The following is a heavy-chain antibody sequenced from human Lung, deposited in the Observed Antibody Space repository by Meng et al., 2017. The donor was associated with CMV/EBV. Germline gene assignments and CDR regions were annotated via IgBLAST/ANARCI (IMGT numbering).Heavy chain of an antibody. CDR2: IYPGDSDT. D-gene: IGHD2-21*01. J-gene: IGHJ6*02. CDR3: TKSCGGDCYAQYYYYGMEV. V-gene: IGHV5-51*01. CDR1: GYSFASYW. Sequence: GEXXKISCQGSGYSFASYWIGWVRQMPGKGLEWMGIIYPGDSDTRYSPSFEGQVTISADKSISTAYLQWSSLKASDTAMYYCTKSCGGDCYAQYYYYGMEVWXQGNXVTGAS.